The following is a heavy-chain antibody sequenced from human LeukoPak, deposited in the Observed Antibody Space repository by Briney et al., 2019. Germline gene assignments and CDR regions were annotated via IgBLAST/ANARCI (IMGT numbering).Heavy chain of an antibody. CDR1: GFSFGRYW. CDR2: INSDGSST. Sequence: TGGSLRLSCAASGFSFGRYWMHWVRQAPGEGLMWVSRINSDGSSTWYADSAKGRFTISRDNARNTLSLQMSSLGVEDTALYYCARDQDGMGTTMDLWGQGTQVIVSS. J-gene: IGHJ4*02. V-gene: IGHV3-74*01. D-gene: IGHD1-1*01. CDR3: ARDQDGMGTTMDL.